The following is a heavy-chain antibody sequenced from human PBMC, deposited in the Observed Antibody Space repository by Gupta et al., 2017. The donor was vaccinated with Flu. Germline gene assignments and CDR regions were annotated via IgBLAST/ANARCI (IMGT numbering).Heavy chain of an antibody. CDR2: ISSSGSTI. CDR3: AMSPPYSSSSPARNFDI. J-gene: IGHJ3*02. V-gene: IGHV3-48*03. D-gene: IGHD6-6*01. Sequence: EMNWVRQAPGKGLEWVSYISSSGSTIYYADSVKGRFTISRDNAKNSLYLQMNSLRAEDTAVYYCAMSPPYSSSSPARNFDIWGQGTMVTVSS.